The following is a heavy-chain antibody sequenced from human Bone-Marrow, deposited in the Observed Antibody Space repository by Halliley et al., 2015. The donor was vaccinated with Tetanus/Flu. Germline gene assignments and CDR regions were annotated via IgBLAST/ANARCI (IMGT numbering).Heavy chain of an antibody. J-gene: IGHJ4*02. CDR1: GYSFSMFW. Sequence: QLVQSGAEVKKPGESLRISCMGSGYSFSMFWISWERQMPGKGLEWMGTIDPRDSYTNYNPSFQGLVTISTDRSITTAYLHFSSLRASDPAMYFFARHDQGDASAGDYWGPGTLVTVSP. CDR3: ARHDQGDASAGDY. V-gene: IGHV5-10-1*01. D-gene: IGHD6-25*01. CDR2: IDPRDSYT.